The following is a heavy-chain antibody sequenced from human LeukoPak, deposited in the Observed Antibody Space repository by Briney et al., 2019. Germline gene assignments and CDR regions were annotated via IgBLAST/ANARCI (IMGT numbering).Heavy chain of an antibody. D-gene: IGHD2-15*01. CDR3: ARHIVPRVRRFWFDP. J-gene: IGHJ5*02. Sequence: SETLSLTCTVSGGSISSYYWSWIRQPPGKGLEWIGYIYYSGSTNYNPSLKSRVTISVDTSKNQFSLKLSSVTAADTAVYYCARHIVPRVRRFWFDPWGQGTLVTVSS. CDR2: IYYSGST. V-gene: IGHV4-59*08. CDR1: GGSISSYY.